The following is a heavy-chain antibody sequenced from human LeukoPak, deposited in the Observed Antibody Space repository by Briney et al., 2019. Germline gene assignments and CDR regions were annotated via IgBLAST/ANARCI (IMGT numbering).Heavy chain of an antibody. CDR1: GDSVSSNSAA. Sequence: SQTLSLTCAISGDSVSSNSAACNWIRQSPSSGLEWLGRTYYRSKWYNDYAVSVKSRITIKPDTSKNQFSLQLNSVTPEATAVYYCAREGHLYYFDYWGQGTLVTVSS. CDR3: AREGHLYYFDY. V-gene: IGHV6-1*01. CDR2: TYYRSKWYN. J-gene: IGHJ4*02.